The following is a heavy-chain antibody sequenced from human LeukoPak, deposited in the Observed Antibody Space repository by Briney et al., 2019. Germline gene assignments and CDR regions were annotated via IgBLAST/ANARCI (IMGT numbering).Heavy chain of an antibody. CDR3: ARDGTVTPPLDY. J-gene: IGHJ4*02. D-gene: IGHD4-11*01. CDR2: IWYDGSNK. CDR1: GFTFSNYG. Sequence: GGSLRLSCAASGFTFSNYGMHWVRQAPGKGLEWVAVIWYDGSNKYYADSVKGRFTISRDNSKNTLYLQMNSLRAEDTAVYYCARDGTVTPPLDYWGQGTLVTVSS. V-gene: IGHV3-33*01.